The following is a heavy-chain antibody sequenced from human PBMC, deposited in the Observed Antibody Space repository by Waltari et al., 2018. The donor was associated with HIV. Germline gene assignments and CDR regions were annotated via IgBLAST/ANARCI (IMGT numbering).Heavy chain of an antibody. J-gene: IGHJ4*02. Sequence: EVQLVESGGGLVQPGGSLRLSCAASAFTFSTYWMNWVRQAPGKGLEWVANIKQDGSEKYYVDAVKGRFTISRDNAKNSLYLQMNSLRAEDTAVYYCANAAYFDYWGKGTLVTVSS. D-gene: IGHD2-15*01. CDR2: IKQDGSEK. CDR3: ANAAYFDY. CDR1: AFTFSTYW. V-gene: IGHV3-7*01.